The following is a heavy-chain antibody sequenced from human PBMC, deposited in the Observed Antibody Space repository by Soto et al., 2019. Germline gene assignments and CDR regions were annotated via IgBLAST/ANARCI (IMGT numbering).Heavy chain of an antibody. CDR1: GFSLSTSGMR. CDR3: ARGYSSSSWFDP. CDR2: IDWDDDK. Sequence: ESGPTLVNPTPTLTLTCTFSGFSLSTSGMRVSWIRQPPGKALEWLARIDWDDDKFYSTSLKTRLTISKDTSKNQVVLTMTNMDPVDTATYYCARGYSSSSWFDPWGQGTLVTV. J-gene: IGHJ5*02. V-gene: IGHV2-70*04. D-gene: IGHD6-6*01.